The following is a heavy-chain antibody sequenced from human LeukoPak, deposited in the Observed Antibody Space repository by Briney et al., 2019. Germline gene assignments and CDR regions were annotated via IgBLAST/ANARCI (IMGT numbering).Heavy chain of an antibody. CDR3: ARNWNYGYYGSGTPTGYNWFDP. V-gene: IGHV4-30-4*07. CDR2: IYYSGYT. CDR1: GGSISSGGYS. Sequence: PSETLSLTCAVSGGSISSGGYSWSWIRQPPGKGLEWIGHIYYSGYTSYNPSLKSRVTISIDTSKNQFSLKLSSVTAADTAVYYCARNWNYGYYGSGTPTGYNWFDPWGQGTLVTVSS. D-gene: IGHD3-10*01. J-gene: IGHJ5*02.